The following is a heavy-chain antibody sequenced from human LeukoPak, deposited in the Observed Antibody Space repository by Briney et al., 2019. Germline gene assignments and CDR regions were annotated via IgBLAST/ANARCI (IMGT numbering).Heavy chain of an antibody. CDR1: GGSISSSY. J-gene: IGHJ4*02. V-gene: IGHV4-4*07. D-gene: IGHD5-24*01. CDR2: IYATGST. CDR3: ARDGRDGYNLDY. Sequence: SETLSLTCTVSGGSISSSYWIWIRQPAGKGLEWIGRIYATGSTNYNPSLKSRVTMSVDTSKNQFSLKLSSLTAADTAVYYCARDGRDGYNLDYWGQGTLVTVSS.